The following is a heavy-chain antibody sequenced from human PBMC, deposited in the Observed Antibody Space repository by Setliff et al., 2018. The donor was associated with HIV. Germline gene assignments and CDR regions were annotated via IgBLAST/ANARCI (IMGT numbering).Heavy chain of an antibody. J-gene: IGHJ4*02. CDR2: IYTSGTT. CDR3: ARHANYDFWSGYWGYYFDY. Sequence: SETLSLTCTVSRGSISTYYWSWIRQPPGKGLEWIGYIYTSGTTNYNPSLKSRVTISVDTSKKQVSLKLSSVTAADTAVYYCARHANYDFWSGYWGYYFDYWVQGTLVTVSS. CDR1: RGSISTYY. D-gene: IGHD3-3*01. V-gene: IGHV4-4*09.